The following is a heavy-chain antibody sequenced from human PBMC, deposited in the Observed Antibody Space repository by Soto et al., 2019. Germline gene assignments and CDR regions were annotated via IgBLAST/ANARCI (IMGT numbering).Heavy chain of an antibody. CDR3: ARGGDVKYQHGMDV. J-gene: IGHJ6*02. CDR2: ISAYNGKT. D-gene: IGHD5-12*01. V-gene: IGHV1-18*01. Sequence: QVQLVQSGGEVKKPGASVKLSCTASGYTFTSYGISWVRQAPGQGLEWMGWISAYNGKTNYAQNVQGRVTMTTDTPQRTAYRDLRSLGTDDPAVYYCARGGDVKYQHGMDVWGQGTKVTVSS. CDR1: GYTFTSYG.